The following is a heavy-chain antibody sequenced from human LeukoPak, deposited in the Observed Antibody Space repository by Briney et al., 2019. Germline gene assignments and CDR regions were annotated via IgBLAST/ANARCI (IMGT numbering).Heavy chain of an antibody. J-gene: IGHJ6*03. D-gene: IGHD2-15*01. CDR1: GFTFSSYE. Sequence: PGGSLRLSCAASGFTFSSYETNWVRQAPGKGLEWVSYISSSGSTIYYADSVKGRFTISRDNAKNSLYLQMNSLRAEDTAVYYCAGWWSAGNYYMDVWGKGTTVTVSS. V-gene: IGHV3-48*03. CDR2: ISSSGSTI. CDR3: AGWWSAGNYYMDV.